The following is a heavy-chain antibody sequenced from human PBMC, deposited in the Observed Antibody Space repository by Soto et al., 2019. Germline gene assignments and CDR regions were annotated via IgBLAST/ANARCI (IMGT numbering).Heavy chain of an antibody. D-gene: IGHD6-13*01. J-gene: IGHJ4*02. CDR1: GGSISSSSYY. Sequence: PSETLSLTCTVSGGSISSSSYYWGWIRQPPGKGLEWIGYIYYSGSTYYNPSLKSRVTISVDTSKNQFSLKLNSVTAADTAVYYCASYIEGGIGRGYWGQGHLVT. CDR2: IYYSGST. CDR3: ASYIEGGIGRGY. V-gene: IGHV4-39*01.